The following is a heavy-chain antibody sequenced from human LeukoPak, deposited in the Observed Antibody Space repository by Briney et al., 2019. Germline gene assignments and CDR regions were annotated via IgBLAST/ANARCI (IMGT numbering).Heavy chain of an antibody. J-gene: IGHJ6*03. CDR1: GATFTVYA. V-gene: IGHV1-69*06. CDR3: ARDFSSASCYERGSYFYFYMDI. CDR2: IIPMSGTI. D-gene: IGHD2-2*01. Sequence: SVKLSCNGSGATFTVYAYSWVRHPHGQGLELKGMIIPMSGTIYYAQKFQCRVTTAADRSTNTAYMELNSLRSEDTAVIYCARDFSSASCYERGSYFYFYMDIWGSGTTVTVSS.